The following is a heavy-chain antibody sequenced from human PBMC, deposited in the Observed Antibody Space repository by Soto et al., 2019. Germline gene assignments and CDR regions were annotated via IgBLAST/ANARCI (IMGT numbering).Heavy chain of an antibody. CDR2: IYYSGST. CDR1: GGSISSSIYY. Sequence: SETLSLTCTVSGGSISSSIYYWGWIRQPPGKGLEWIGSIYYSGSTYYNPSLKSRVTISVDTSKNQFSLKLGSVTAADTAVYYCARLWRITMVRGVYDYWGQGTLVTVSS. J-gene: IGHJ4*02. CDR3: ARLWRITMVRGVYDY. V-gene: IGHV4-39*01. D-gene: IGHD3-10*01.